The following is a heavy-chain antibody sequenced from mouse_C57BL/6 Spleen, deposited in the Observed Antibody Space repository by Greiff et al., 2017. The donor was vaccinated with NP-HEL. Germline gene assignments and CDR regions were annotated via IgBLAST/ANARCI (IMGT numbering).Heavy chain of an antibody. D-gene: IGHD2-5*01. CDR2: IWSGGST. CDR3: ARKDYSNYLWYFDV. J-gene: IGHJ1*03. CDR1: GFSLTSYG. V-gene: IGHV2-2*01. Sequence: VKLVESGPGLVQPSQSLSITCTVSGFSLTSYGVHWVRQSPGKGLEWLGVIWSGGSTDYNAAFISRLSISKDNSKSQVFFKMNSLQADDTAIYYCARKDYSNYLWYFDVWGTGTTVTVSS.